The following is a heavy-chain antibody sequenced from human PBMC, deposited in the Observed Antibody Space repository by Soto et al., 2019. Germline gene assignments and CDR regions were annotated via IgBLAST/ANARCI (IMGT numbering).Heavy chain of an antibody. J-gene: IGHJ4*02. Sequence: SVKVSCKASGGTFSSYAISWVRQAPGQGLEWMGGIIPIFGTANYAQKFQGRVTITADKSTSTAYMQMSSLTAEDSALYYCSRSLDSWGQGTLVTVSS. CDR3: SRSLDS. V-gene: IGHV1-69*06. CDR1: GGTFSSYA. CDR2: IIPIFGTA.